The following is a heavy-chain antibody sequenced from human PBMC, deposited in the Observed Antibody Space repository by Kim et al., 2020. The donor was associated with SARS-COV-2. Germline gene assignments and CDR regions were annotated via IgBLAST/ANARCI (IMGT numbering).Heavy chain of an antibody. Sequence: GGSLRLSCAASGFTFSSYAMSWVRQAPGKGLEWVSAISGSGGSTYYADSVKGRFTISRDNSKNTLYLQMNSLRAEDTAVYYCAKDESGSYYYYGMDVWGQGTTVTVSS. V-gene: IGHV3-23*01. CDR3: AKDESGSYYYYGMDV. CDR1: GFTFSSYA. CDR2: ISGSGGST. J-gene: IGHJ6*02. D-gene: IGHD1-26*01.